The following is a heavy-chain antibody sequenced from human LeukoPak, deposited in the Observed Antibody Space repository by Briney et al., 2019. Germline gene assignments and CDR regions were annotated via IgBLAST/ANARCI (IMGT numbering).Heavy chain of an antibody. J-gene: IGHJ4*02. D-gene: IGHD2-21*01. CDR2: IYYSGST. Sequence: SETLSLTCTVSGGSISSSSYYWGWIRQPPGKGLEWIGSIYYSGSTYYNPSPKSRVTISVDTSKNQFPLKLSSVTAADTAVYYCAMGESAYIDYWGQGTLVTVSS. CDR1: GGSISSSSYY. CDR3: AMGESAYIDY. V-gene: IGHV4-39*06.